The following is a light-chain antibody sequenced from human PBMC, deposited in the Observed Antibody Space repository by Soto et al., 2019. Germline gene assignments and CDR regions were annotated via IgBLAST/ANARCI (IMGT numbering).Light chain of an antibody. Sequence: DIQMTQSPSSLSASVGDRVTITCRASQSISSYLNWYQQKPGKAPKLLIYAASSLQSGVPSRFSGSGSWTDFTLTISSLQPEEFATYYCQQSYSTLLTFGPGTKVDIK. CDR1: QSISSY. CDR2: AAS. J-gene: IGKJ3*01. V-gene: IGKV1-39*01. CDR3: QQSYSTLLT.